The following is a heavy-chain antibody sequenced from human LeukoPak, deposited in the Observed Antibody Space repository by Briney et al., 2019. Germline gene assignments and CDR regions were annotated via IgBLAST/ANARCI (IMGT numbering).Heavy chain of an antibody. CDR3: AKNVPGRAIDD. CDR2: IGTSADT. Sequence: PGGSLRLSCAASGFTFSSYAMSWVRQAPGKGLEWVSTIGTSADTYYPDSVKGRFTISRDNSRNTLDLQMNSLRADDTAVYYCAKNVPGRAIDDWGQGTLLTVST. V-gene: IGHV3-23*01. CDR1: GFTFSSYA. D-gene: IGHD2-15*01. J-gene: IGHJ4*02.